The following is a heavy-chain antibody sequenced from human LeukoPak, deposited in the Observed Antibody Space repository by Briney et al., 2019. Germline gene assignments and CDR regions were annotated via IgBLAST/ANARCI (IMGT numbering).Heavy chain of an antibody. CDR2: IGASGADT. V-gene: IGHV3-23*01. CDR3: ARRPRVTSGYYLGAFEA. D-gene: IGHD3-22*01. CDR1: GFTFSSYA. J-gene: IGHJ3*01. Sequence: GGSLRLSCEASGFTFSSYAMTWVRQAPERGLEWVSAIGASGADTYYADSVKGRFTISRDNAKNTLYLHMTSLGAEDTAVYFCARRPRVTSGYYLGAFEAWGQGTTVTVSS.